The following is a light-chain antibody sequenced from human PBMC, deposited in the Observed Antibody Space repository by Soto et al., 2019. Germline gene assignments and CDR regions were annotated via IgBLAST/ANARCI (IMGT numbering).Light chain of an antibody. CDR1: QSVSSY. CDR3: QQRSKYPLLT. V-gene: IGKV3-11*01. J-gene: IGKJ4*01. Sequence: EIVLTQSPATLSLSPGERATLSCRASQSVSSYLAWYQQKPGQAPRLLIYDASNRATGIPARFSGSGSGTNFTFTISSLELEDFAVSYCQQRSKYPLLTVGGGTKVEIK. CDR2: DAS.